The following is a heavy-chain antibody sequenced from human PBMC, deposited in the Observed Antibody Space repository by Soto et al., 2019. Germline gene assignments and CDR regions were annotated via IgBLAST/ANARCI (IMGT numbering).Heavy chain of an antibody. CDR3: ARGGTHYFDY. CDR1: GGSFSGYY. D-gene: IGHD6-13*01. J-gene: IGHJ4*02. V-gene: IGHV4-34*01. Sequence: QVQLQQWGAGLLKPSETLSLTCAVYGGSFSGYYWSWIRQPPGKGLEWIGEINHSGSTNYNPSLKSRVTISVAPSKNQFSLKLSSVTAADTAGYYCARGGTHYFDYWGQGTLVTVSS. CDR2: INHSGST.